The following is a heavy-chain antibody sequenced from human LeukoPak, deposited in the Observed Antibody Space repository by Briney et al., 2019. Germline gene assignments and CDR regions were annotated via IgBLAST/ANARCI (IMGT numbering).Heavy chain of an antibody. V-gene: IGHV3-21*01. CDR2: INSSSSYI. J-gene: IGHJ3*02. CDR3: ARITRTYYDFWSGYHDAFDI. CDR1: GFTFSSYS. Sequence: KTGGSLRLSCAASGFTFSSYSMNWVRQAPGKGLEWVSSINSSSSYIYYADSVKGRFTISRDNAKNSLYLQMNSLRAEDTAVYYCARITRTYYDFWSGYHDAFDIWGQGTMVTVSS. D-gene: IGHD3-3*01.